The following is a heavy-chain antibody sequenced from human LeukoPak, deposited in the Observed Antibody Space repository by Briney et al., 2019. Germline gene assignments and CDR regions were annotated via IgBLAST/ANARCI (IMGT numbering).Heavy chain of an antibody. CDR2: IDLDGREK. V-gene: IGHV3-7*05. D-gene: IGHD1-26*01. CDR3: ARDLRDSRGSYGSDY. J-gene: IGHJ4*02. Sequence: GGSLRLSCAASGFTLGDHWVTWVRQPPGKVVEWVANIDLDGREKNYVDSVKGRFTISRDNAKNSVYLQMNSLRPEDTAVYFCARDLRDSRGSYGSDYWGQGTLVTVSS. CDR1: GFTLGDHW.